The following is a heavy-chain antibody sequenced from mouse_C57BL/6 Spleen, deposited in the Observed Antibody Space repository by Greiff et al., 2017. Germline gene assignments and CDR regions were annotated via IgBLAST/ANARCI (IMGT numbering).Heavy chain of an antibody. V-gene: IGHV3-6*01. Sequence: DVKLQESGPGLVKPSQSLSLTCSVTGYSITSGYYWNWIRQFPGNKLEWMGYISYDGSNNYNPSLKNRISITRDTSKNQFFLKLNPVTTEDTATYYCAREMASYYYGSSYAMDYWGQGTSVTVSS. J-gene: IGHJ4*01. CDR3: AREMASYYYGSSYAMDY. CDR1: GYSITSGYY. D-gene: IGHD1-1*01. CDR2: ISYDGSN.